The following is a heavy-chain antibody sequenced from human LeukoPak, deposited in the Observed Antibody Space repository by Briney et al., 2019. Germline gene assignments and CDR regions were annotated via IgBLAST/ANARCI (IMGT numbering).Heavy chain of an antibody. CDR1: GFTVSSNY. Sequence: GGSLRLSCAASGFTVSSNYMSWVRQAPGKGLEWVSVIYSGGSTYYADSVKGRFTISRDNSKNALYLQMNSLRAEDTAVYYCAREGYCSSTSCYTLGDAFDIWGQGTMVTVSS. CDR3: AREGYCSSTSCYTLGDAFDI. D-gene: IGHD2-2*02. J-gene: IGHJ3*02. V-gene: IGHV3-53*01. CDR2: IYSGGST.